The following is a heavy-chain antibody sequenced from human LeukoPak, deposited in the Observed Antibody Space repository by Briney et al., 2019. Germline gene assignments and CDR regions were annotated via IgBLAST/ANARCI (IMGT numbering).Heavy chain of an antibody. CDR1: GFPFSDFW. CDR2: IHRDGSEK. V-gene: IGHV3-7*04. J-gene: IGHJ4*02. CDR3: ARHPEAGTIDY. D-gene: IGHD6-13*01. Sequence: GSLRLSCAASGFPFSDFWMAWVRQAPGKGLEWVATIHRDGSEKYYVDSVRGRVTVSRDNAKSSLYLQMNSLRAEDTALYYCARHPEAGTIDYWGQGALVTVSS.